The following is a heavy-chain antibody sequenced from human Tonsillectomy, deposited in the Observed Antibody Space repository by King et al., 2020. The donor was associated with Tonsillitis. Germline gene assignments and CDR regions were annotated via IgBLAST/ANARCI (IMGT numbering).Heavy chain of an antibody. J-gene: IGHJ2*01. D-gene: IGHD6-13*01. CDR3: AKGEGRTAATDWYFDL. Sequence: QVQLVESGGGVVQPGRSLRLSCVASGFTFSSYDMHWVRQAPGKGLEWVAVTSFDGYNKDYADSVKGRFTISRDNSKNTLYLHMNSLRGDDTAGYYCAKGEGRTAATDWYFDLWGRGTLVTVSS. V-gene: IGHV3-30*18. CDR1: GFTFSSYD. CDR2: TSFDGYNK.